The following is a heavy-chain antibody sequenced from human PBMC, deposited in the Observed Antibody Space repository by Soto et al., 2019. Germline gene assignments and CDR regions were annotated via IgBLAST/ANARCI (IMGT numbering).Heavy chain of an antibody. V-gene: IGHV3-33*01. Sequence: GGSLRLSCAASGFTFSSYGMHWVRQAPGKGLEWVAVIWYDGSNKYYADSVKGRFTISRDNSKNTRYLQMNSLRAEDTAVYYCARVDDILTGYFDYWGQGTLVTVSS. J-gene: IGHJ4*02. CDR2: IWYDGSNK. D-gene: IGHD3-9*01. CDR1: GFTFSSYG. CDR3: ARVDDILTGYFDY.